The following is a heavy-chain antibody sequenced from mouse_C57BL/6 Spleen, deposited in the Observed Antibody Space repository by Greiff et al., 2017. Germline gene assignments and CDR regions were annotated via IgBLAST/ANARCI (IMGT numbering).Heavy chain of an antibody. Sequence: EVQLQQSGPELVKPGASVKISCKASGYTFTDYYMNWVKQSHGKSLEWIGDINPNNGGTSYNQKFKGKATLTVDKSSSTAYMELRGLTSEDSAVYYCAGGDSYWYFDVWGTGTTVTVSS. J-gene: IGHJ1*03. CDR1: GYTFTDYY. CDR3: AGGDSYWYFDV. V-gene: IGHV1-26*01. CDR2: INPNNGGT. D-gene: IGHD3-3*01.